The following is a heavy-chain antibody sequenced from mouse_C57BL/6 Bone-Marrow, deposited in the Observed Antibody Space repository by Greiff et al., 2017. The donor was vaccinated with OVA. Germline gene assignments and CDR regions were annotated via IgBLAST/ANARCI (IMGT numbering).Heavy chain of an antibody. Sequence: VKLQESGAELVRPGTSVKMSCKASGYTFTNYWIGWAKQRPGHGLEWIGDIYPGGGYTNYNEKFKGKATLTADKSSSTAYMQFSSLTSEDSAIYYCARGGGYPLYWYFDVWGTGTTVTVSS. CDR3: ARGGGYPLYWYFDV. CDR1: GYTFTNYW. J-gene: IGHJ1*03. V-gene: IGHV1-63*01. D-gene: IGHD2-2*01. CDR2: IYPGGGYT.